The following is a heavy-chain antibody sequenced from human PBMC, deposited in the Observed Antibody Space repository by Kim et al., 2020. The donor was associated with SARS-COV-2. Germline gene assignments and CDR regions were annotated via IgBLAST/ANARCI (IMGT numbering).Heavy chain of an antibody. D-gene: IGHD3-9*01. CDR2: IYYSGST. CDR3: ARDRRDYDILTGYYNTGYFDY. Sequence: SETLSLTCTVSGGSISSYYWSWIRQPPGKGLEWIGYIYYSGSTNYNPSLKSRVTISVDTSKNQFSLKLSSVTAADTAVYYCARDRRDYDILTGYYNTGYFDYWGQGTLVTVSS. V-gene: IGHV4-59*01. CDR1: GGSISSYY. J-gene: IGHJ4*02.